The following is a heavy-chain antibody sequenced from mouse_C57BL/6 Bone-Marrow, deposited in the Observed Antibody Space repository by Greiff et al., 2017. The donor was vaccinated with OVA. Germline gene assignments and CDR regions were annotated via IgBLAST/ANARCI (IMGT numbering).Heavy chain of an antibody. CDR1: GYTFTDYY. D-gene: IGHD2-5*01. Sequence: EVQLQQSGPVLVKPGASVKMSCKASGYTFTDYYMNWVKQSHGQSLEWIGVINPYNGGTSYNQKFKGKATLTVDKSSSTAYMELNSLTSEDSAVYYCARLGYSNYAAWLAYWGQGTLVTVSA. CDR3: ARLGYSNYAAWLAY. J-gene: IGHJ3*01. CDR2: INPYNGGT. V-gene: IGHV1-19*01.